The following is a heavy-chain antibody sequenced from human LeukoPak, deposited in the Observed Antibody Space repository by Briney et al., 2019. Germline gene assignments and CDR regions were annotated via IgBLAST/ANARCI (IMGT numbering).Heavy chain of an antibody. CDR3: ARGGRIVNYYFDY. D-gene: IGHD2/OR15-2a*01. J-gene: IGHJ4*02. CDR1: SGSMSTFNYY. Sequence: PSETLSLTCTVSSGSMSTFNYYWGWIRQPPGKGLEWIGSIYYSGNTYYNSSLKSRVTISVDTSKNQFSLKLISVTAADTAVYYCARGGRIVNYYFDYWGQGTLVIVSS. V-gene: IGHV4-39*01. CDR2: IYYSGNT.